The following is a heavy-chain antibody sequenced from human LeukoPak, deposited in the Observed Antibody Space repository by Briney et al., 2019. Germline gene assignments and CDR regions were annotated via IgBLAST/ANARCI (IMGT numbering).Heavy chain of an antibody. D-gene: IGHD1-1*01. CDR3: ARDPGTTTYGMDV. CDR1: GFTFSNYG. J-gene: IGHJ6*02. CDR2: VWSGGSNK. Sequence: GGSLRLSCTASGFTFSNYGMHWVRQAPGRGLEWVAVVWSGGSNKNYADSMKGRFTISKNNYKNSLYLQMTRLGAADTAVYYCARDPGTTTYGMDVWGQGTTVTVSS. V-gene: IGHV3-33*08.